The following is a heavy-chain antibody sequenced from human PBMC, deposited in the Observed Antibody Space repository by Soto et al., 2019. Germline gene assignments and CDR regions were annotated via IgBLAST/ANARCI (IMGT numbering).Heavy chain of an antibody. V-gene: IGHV4-61*01. D-gene: IGHD1-1*01. J-gene: IGHJ6*02. CDR1: GGSVNRDSYY. CDR2: LYYSGST. CDR3: ARGEGDGYNWSYYYYGMDV. Sequence: SETLSLTCTVSGGSVNRDSYYWTWIRQPPGKRLEWIGSLYYSGSTNYNPSLKSRVTISVDTSKNQFSLKLSSVTAADTAVYYCARGEGDGYNWSYYYYGMDVWGQGTTVTVSS.